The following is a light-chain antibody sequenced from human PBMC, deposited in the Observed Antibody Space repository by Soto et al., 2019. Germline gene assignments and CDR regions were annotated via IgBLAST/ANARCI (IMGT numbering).Light chain of an antibody. J-gene: IGKJ2*01. CDR1: QSVSSN. CDR2: GAS. Sequence: EIVMTQSPATLSVSPGERATLSCRASQSVSSNLAWYQQKPGQAPRLLIYGASTRATGIPARFSGSGSGTEFTLTISSLQSEDLAVYYCQQYNNWPRGTFGQGPRWIS. V-gene: IGKV3-15*01. CDR3: QQYNNWPRGT.